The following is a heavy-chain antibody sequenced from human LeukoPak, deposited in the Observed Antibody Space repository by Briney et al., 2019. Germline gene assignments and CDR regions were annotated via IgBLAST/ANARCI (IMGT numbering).Heavy chain of an antibody. CDR2: IYYSGST. Sequence: PSEILSLICTVSGGSISSYYWSWIRQPPGKGLEWIGYIYYSGSTNYNPSLKSRVTISVDTSKNQFSLKLSSVTAADTAVYYCATSTPWYFDLWGRGTLVTVSS. V-gene: IGHV4-59*08. J-gene: IGHJ2*01. CDR1: GGSISSYY. D-gene: IGHD2-15*01. CDR3: ATSTPWYFDL.